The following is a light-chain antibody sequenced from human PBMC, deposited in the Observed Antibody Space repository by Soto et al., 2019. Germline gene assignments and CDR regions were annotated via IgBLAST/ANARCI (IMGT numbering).Light chain of an antibody. CDR2: GNN. V-gene: IGLV1-40*01. J-gene: IGLJ3*02. CDR1: SSNIGAGYD. Sequence: QSVLTQPPSVSGAPGPRVTISCTGSSSNIGAGYDVHWYQQVPGTAPKPLVYGNNNRPSGVPDRFSGSKSATSASLAITGLQAEYEAVYYCQSYDSSLSGWVFGGGTKVTVL. CDR3: QSYDSSLSGWV.